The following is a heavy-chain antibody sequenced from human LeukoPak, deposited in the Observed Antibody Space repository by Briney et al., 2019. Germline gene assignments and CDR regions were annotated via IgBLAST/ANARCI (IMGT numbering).Heavy chain of an antibody. CDR1: GGSISRYY. Sequence: SETLSLTCTVPGGSISRYYWSWIRQPPGKGLEWIGYIYYSGSTNYNPSLKSRVTISVDTSKNQFSLKLSSVTAADTAVYYCASSLPRGSGSYYKVAGYYWGQGTLVTVSS. D-gene: IGHD3-10*01. V-gene: IGHV4-59*08. J-gene: IGHJ4*02. CDR3: ASSLPRGSGSYYKVAGYY. CDR2: IYYSGST.